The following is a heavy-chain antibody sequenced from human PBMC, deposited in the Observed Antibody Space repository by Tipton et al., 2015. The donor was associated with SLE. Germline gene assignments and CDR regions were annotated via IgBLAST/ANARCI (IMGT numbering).Heavy chain of an antibody. CDR1: GFTVSSNY. V-gene: IGHV3-53*01. Sequence: SLRLSCAASGFTVSSNYMSWVRQAPGKGLEWVSVIYSGGSTYYADSVKGRFTISRDNSKNTLYLQMNSLRVEDTAVYYCARALPSYGDYDYWGQGTLVTVSS. CDR2: IYSGGST. D-gene: IGHD4-17*01. CDR3: ARALPSYGDYDY. J-gene: IGHJ4*02.